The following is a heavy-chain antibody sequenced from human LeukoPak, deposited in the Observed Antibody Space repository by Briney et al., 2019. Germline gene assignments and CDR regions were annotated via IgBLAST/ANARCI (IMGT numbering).Heavy chain of an antibody. J-gene: IGHJ6*03. D-gene: IGHD6-25*01. Sequence: PSETLSLTCTVPGGSISSYYWSWIRQPPGKGLEWIGYIYYSGSTNYNPSLKSRVTISVDTSKNQFSLKLSSVTAADTAVYYCARARAATGYYYMDVWGKGTTVTVSS. CDR3: ARARAATGYYYMDV. CDR2: IYYSGST. V-gene: IGHV4-59*01. CDR1: GGSISSYY.